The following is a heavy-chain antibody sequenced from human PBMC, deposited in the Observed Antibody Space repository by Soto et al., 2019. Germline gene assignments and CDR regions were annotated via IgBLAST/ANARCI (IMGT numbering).Heavy chain of an antibody. D-gene: IGHD6-19*01. CDR3: ARDPRYSSGWYWYFDL. J-gene: IGHJ2*01. CDR1: GFTFNNYN. V-gene: IGHV3-21*01. Sequence: EVQLVESGGGLVKPGGSLRLSCAASGFTFNNYNMNWVRQAPGKGLEWVSSFSSSSGHIYYADSVKGRFTISRDNAKNSLLLQMNSLRAEDTAVYYCARDPRYSSGWYWYFDLWGRGTLVTVSS. CDR2: FSSSSGHI.